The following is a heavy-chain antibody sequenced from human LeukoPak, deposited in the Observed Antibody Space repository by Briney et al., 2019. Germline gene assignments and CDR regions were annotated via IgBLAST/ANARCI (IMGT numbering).Heavy chain of an antibody. J-gene: IGHJ4*02. CDR3: ARDFAREFTIDY. D-gene: IGHD3-10*01. V-gene: IGHV3-48*01. Sequence: TGGSLGLSCAASGFTFSNYNMNWVRQPPGKGLQWVSYISSSSNIIYYADSVKGRFTISRDNAKNSLFLQMNSLRAEDTAVYYCARDFAREFTIDYWGQGTLVTVSS. CDR1: GFTFSNYN. CDR2: ISSSSNII.